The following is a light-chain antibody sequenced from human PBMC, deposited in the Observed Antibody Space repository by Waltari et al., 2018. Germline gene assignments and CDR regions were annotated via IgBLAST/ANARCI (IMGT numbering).Light chain of an antibody. J-gene: IGLJ2*01. Sequence: QTLLTQPPSVSGTPGQTVSISCSGGNSNIRSNPVNWYHRLPGAAPKLLIFSNAQRPSGGPDRFSGSKSCNSASLTISGLRSEDEADYYCASWGDSLNGMVFGGGTKLTVL. CDR1: NSNIRSNP. CDR2: SNA. V-gene: IGLV1-44*01. CDR3: ASWGDSLNGMV.